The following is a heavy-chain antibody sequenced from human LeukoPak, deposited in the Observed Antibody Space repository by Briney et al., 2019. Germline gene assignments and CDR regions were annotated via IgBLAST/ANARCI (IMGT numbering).Heavy chain of an antibody. V-gene: IGHV1-69*13. J-gene: IGHJ6*02. Sequence: SVKVSCKASGGTFSSYAISWVRQAPGQGLEWMGGIIPIFGTANYTQKFQGRVTITADESTSTAYMELSSLRSEDTAVYYCARDRIGGSYYYYYGMDVWGQGTTVTVSS. D-gene: IGHD2-15*01. CDR3: ARDRIGGSYYYYYGMDV. CDR1: GGTFSSYA. CDR2: IIPIFGTA.